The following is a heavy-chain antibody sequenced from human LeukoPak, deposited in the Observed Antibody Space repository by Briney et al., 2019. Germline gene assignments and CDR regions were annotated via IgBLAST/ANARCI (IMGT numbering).Heavy chain of an antibody. CDR1: GGSISSYY. CDR3: ARVAAAGNYYFDY. D-gene: IGHD6-13*01. Sequence: SETLSLTCTFSGGSISSYYWSWIRQPAGKGLEWIGRIQTSGSTNYNPSLKSRVTMSVDTSKNQVSLKLSSVTAADTAVYFCARVAAAGNYYFDYWGQGTLVTVSS. V-gene: IGHV4-4*07. CDR2: IQTSGST. J-gene: IGHJ4*02.